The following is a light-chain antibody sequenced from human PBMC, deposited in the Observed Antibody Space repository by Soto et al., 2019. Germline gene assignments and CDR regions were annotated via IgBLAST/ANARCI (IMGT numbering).Light chain of an antibody. CDR3: QTWGTGLWV. J-gene: IGLJ3*02. Sequence: QPVLTQSPSASASLGASVKLTCTLSSGLSTYAIAWQQQQPEKGPRYLMKLNSDGSHSKGDGIPDRFSGSSSGAERYLTISSLQSEDEADYYCQTWGTGLWVFGGGTKLTVL. V-gene: IGLV4-69*01. CDR2: LNSDGSH. CDR1: SGLSTYA.